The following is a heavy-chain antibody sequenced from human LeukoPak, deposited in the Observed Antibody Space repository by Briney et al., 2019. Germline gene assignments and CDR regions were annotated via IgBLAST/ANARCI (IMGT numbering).Heavy chain of an antibody. CDR2: ISFDGSHK. D-gene: IGHD1-1*01. V-gene: IGHV3-30*18. CDR1: GFTFSSYS. Sequence: GGSLRLSCAASGFTFSSYSMNWVRQAPGKGLEWVAVISFDGSHKYYADSVKGRFTISRDDSKNTLYLQMNSLRPDDTAVYYCAKDQGTGNMYYWGQGTLVTVSS. CDR3: AKDQGTGNMYY. J-gene: IGHJ4*02.